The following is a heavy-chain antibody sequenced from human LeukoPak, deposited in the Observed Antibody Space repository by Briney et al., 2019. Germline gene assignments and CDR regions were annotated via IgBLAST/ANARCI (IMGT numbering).Heavy chain of an antibody. CDR3: ARGGGPYYSGSGSFDF. D-gene: IGHD3-10*01. CDR1: GFTVSGNY. CDR2: IYSGGNT. V-gene: IGHV3-53*01. Sequence: GGSLRLSCAVSGFTVSGNYMTWVRQAPGKGLEWVSVIYSGGNTYYADSVKGRFTISRDNSKNTLYLQMHSLRAEDTAVYYCARGGGPYYSGSGSFDFWGQGTLVTVSS. J-gene: IGHJ4*02.